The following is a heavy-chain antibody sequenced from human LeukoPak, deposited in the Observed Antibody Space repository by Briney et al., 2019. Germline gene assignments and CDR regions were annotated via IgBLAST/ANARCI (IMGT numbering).Heavy chain of an antibody. V-gene: IGHV3-11*01. J-gene: IGHJ6*02. Sequence: LSLTCTVSGVSISSGGYYWSWIRQPPGKGPEWISYISSSGGTTTYVDSVKGRFTISRDNAKNSLYLQMNSLRADDTAVYYCARSNYYTVDVWGQGTAVTVSS. CDR3: ARSNYYTVDV. CDR1: GVSISSGGYY. CDR2: ISSSGGTT.